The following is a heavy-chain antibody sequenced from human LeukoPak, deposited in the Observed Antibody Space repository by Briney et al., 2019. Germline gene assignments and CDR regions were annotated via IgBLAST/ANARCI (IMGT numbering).Heavy chain of an antibody. CDR1: GFTFSNYE. J-gene: IGHJ6*03. D-gene: IGHD3-3*01. CDR2: ISNFGDII. CDR3: ARDAFQKYYDFWSGYSGYYYYYYMDV. Sequence: PGGSLRLSCAASGFTFSNYEMNWVRQAPGKGLEWISHISNFGDIIHYADSVEGRFTISRDNAKNSLYLQMDSLRAEDTAVYYCARDAFQKYYDFWSGYSGYYYYYYMDVWGKGTTVTVSS. V-gene: IGHV3-48*03.